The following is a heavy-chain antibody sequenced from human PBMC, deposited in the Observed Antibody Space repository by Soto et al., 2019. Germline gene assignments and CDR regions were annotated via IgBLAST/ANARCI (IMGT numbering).Heavy chain of an antibody. Sequence: QVQLQQSGPVLVTPSQPLSLICAISGASVSSASATWRWISQSPSGRLEWLGRTYYRSKWHNDSAVSVKSRIAINPETSKNQLSLQLSSVTLEDTAVYFCARDSSGYEWYYDVWGRGALVTVSS. J-gene: IGHJ2*01. CDR2: TYYRSKWHN. V-gene: IGHV6-1*01. D-gene: IGHD5-12*01. CDR1: GASVSSASAT. CDR3: ARDSSGYEWYYDV.